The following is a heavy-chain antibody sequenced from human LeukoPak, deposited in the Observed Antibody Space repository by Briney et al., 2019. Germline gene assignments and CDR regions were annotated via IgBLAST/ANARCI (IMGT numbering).Heavy chain of an antibody. D-gene: IGHD6-13*01. CDR2: ISYDGSNK. CDR3: ARDTPYSSSWPRFDP. V-gene: IGHV3-30*03. J-gene: IGHJ5*02. CDR1: GFTFSSYG. Sequence: GGSLRLSCAASGFTFSSYGMHWVRQAPGKGLEWVAVISYDGSNKYYADSVKGRFTISRDNSKNTLYLQMNSLRAEDTAVYYCARDTPYSSSWPRFDPWGQGTLVTVSS.